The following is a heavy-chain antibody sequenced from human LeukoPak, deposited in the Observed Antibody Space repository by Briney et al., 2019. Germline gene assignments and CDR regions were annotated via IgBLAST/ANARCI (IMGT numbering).Heavy chain of an antibody. CDR1: GGSISSSSYY. CDR2: IYYSGST. Sequence: SETLSLTCTVSGGSISSSSYYWGWIRQPPGKGLEWIWSIYYSGSTYYNPSLKSRVTISVDTSKNQFSLKLSSVTAADTAVYYCARHPLYRNIAVAGTVDYWGQGTLVTVSS. J-gene: IGHJ4*02. CDR3: ARHPLYRNIAVAGTVDY. D-gene: IGHD6-19*01. V-gene: IGHV4-39*01.